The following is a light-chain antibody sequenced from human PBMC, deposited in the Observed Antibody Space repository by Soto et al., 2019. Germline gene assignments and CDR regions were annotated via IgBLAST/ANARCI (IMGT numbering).Light chain of an antibody. CDR2: KAS. V-gene: IGKV1-5*03. CDR1: QTISSW. CDR3: QHYNSYSGA. Sequence: DSHMTQSPSTLSRSVGDRVTITCRASQTISSWLAWYQQKPGKAPKLLIYKASTLKSGVPSRFSGSGSGTEFTLTISSLQPDDFATYYCQHYNSYSGAFGQGTKVDIK. J-gene: IGKJ1*01.